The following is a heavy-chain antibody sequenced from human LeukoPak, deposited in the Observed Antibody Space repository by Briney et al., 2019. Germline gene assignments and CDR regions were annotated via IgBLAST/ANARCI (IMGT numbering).Heavy chain of an antibody. CDR2: IYPGDSDT. J-gene: IGHJ3*02. V-gene: IGHV5-51*01. CDR1: GYSFTTYW. CDR3: AIHLRSYYYDSSGYHYAFDI. Sequence: GVSLKISCKDSGYSFTTYWIGWVRQMPGKGLEWMGIIYPGDSDTRYSPSFQGQVTISADKSISTAYLQWSSLKASDTAIYYCAIHLRSYYYDSSGYHYAFDIWGQGTMVTVPS. D-gene: IGHD3-22*01.